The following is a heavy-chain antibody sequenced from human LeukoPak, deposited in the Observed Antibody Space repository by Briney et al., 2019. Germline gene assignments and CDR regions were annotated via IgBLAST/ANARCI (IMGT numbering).Heavy chain of an antibody. J-gene: IGHJ6*02. V-gene: IGHV3-23*01. CDR2: ISGSGGST. CDR1: GFTFSRYS. CDR3: AKDLGRIQTYGMDV. Sequence: PGGSLRLSCAASGFTFSRYSMNWVRQAPGKGLEWVSAISGSGGSTYYADSVKGRFTISRDNSKNTLYLQMNSLRAEDTAVYYCAKDLGRIQTYGMDVWGQGTTVTVSS.